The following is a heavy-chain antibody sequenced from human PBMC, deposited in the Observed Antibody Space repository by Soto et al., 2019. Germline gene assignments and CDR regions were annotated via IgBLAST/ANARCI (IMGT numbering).Heavy chain of an antibody. CDR3: ARDGDYYDSSVFQRYYHYYGMEV. CDR2: IIPMLGIA. D-gene: IGHD3-22*01. CDR1: GGSFSDYA. V-gene: IGHV1-69*01. J-gene: IGHJ6*02. Sequence: QVQLVQSGAEVKKPGSSVKVSCQASGGSFSDYAISWVRQAPGQGLEWMGGIIPMLGIADNAQKFQGSVIITADEHTSTRYMELSSLRSEDTAVYYCARDGDYYDSSVFQRYYHYYGMEVWGQGTTVTVAS.